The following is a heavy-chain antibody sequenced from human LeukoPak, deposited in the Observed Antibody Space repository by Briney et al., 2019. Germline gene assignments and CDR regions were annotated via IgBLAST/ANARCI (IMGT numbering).Heavy chain of an antibody. V-gene: IGHV3-30*04. Sequence: PGRSLRLSCTVSGSTFSDYAVYWVRQVAGKGLEWVAVISYDGSNKYYADSVKGRFCISRDNSKNTMCLQMNRLRSEDTSLSYCARDQIKDAYNYDYFDYWGQGTLVTVSS. CDR3: ARDQIKDAYNYDYFDY. CDR2: ISYDGSNK. D-gene: IGHD5-24*01. J-gene: IGHJ4*02. CDR1: GSTFSDYA.